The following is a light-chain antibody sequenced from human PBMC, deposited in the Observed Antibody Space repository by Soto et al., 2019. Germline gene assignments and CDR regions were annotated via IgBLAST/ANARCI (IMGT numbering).Light chain of an antibody. J-gene: IGKJ4*01. CDR3: KQYYSYPLT. CDR1: QGVGSY. CDR2: SVY. Sequence: AIRMTQSPSSFSASTGDRVTITCRASQGVGSYLAWYQQKPGKAHKLLIYSVYNLQSGVQSRFSGSGSGTDFTLTIRCLQSEDFATYYCKQYYSYPLTFGGGTKVDIK. V-gene: IGKV1-8*01.